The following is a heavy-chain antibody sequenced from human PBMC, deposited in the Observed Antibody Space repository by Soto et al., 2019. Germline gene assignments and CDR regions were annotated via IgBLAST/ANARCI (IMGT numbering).Heavy chain of an antibody. Sequence: QAQVVQSGAEVRKPGSSVKLSCKASEGTFNSYAIAWVRQAPGQGLEWMGGIIPYYNTLNYAQKFQDRATITADDSTNTLNMEPSSPRTDHTADYFCSSGASRWYPHFLYSWAQGTLATVSS. V-gene: IGHV1-69*01. D-gene: IGHD6-13*01. CDR2: IIPYYNTL. CDR3: SSGASRWYPHFLYS. J-gene: IGHJ4*02. CDR1: EGTFNSYA.